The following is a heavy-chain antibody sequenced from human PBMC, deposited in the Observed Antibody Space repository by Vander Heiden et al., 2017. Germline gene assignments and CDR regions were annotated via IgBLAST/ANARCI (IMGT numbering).Heavy chain of an antibody. D-gene: IGHD5-18*01. Sequence: QVQPGQSVAEVKKPGSSVKVSCQASGGTLRSYAITRVRQAPGQGLGWMGVFIPIFGTANYPQKFQGRVSITADNSTSTASMELSSLRSEDTAVYYCARFAPGGYHSYDYWGQGPLVTVSS. J-gene: IGHJ4*02. V-gene: IGHV1-69*06. CDR3: ARFAPGGYHSYDY. CDR2: FIPIFGTA. CDR1: GGTLRSYA.